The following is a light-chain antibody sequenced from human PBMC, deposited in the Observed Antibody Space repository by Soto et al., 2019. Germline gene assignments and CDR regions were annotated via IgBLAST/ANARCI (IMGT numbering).Light chain of an antibody. Sequence: ETVLTESPATLSVSPWERATVSCRASHSVGSLLAWYQQKPGQAPRLLIYGASTRATGIPARFTGSGSGTEFTLTISSLQSEDFAVHYCQQYNNWPITFGPVTRLEIK. CDR3: QQYNNWPIT. J-gene: IGKJ5*01. V-gene: IGKV3-15*01. CDR1: HSVGSL. CDR2: GAS.